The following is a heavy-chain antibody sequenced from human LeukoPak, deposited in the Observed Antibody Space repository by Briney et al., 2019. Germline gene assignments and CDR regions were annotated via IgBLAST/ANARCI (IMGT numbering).Heavy chain of an antibody. J-gene: IGHJ4*02. CDR1: GGTFSSYA. D-gene: IGHD5-18*01. V-gene: IGHV1-69*04. CDR2: IIPILGIA. Sequence: SVKVSCKASGGTFSSYAISWVRQAPGQGLEWMGRIIPILGIANYAQKFQGRVTITADKSTSTAYMELSSLRSEDTAVYYCAREFGYSYGLVDYWAREPWSPSPQ. CDR3: AREFGYSYGLVDY.